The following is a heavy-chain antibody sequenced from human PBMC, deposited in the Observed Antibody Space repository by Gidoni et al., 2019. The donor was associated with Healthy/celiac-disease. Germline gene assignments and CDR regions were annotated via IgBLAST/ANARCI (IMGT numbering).Heavy chain of an antibody. V-gene: IGHV4-34*01. CDR2: INHSGST. CDR3: ARRGQPIPLYRIAAAGTRNNWFDP. CDR1: GGSFSGYY. D-gene: IGHD6-13*01. Sequence: QVQLQQWGAGLLKPSETLSLTCAVYGGSFSGYYWSWIRQPPGKGLEWIGEINHSGSTNYNPSLKSRVTISVDTSKNQFSLKLSSVTAADTAVYYCARRGQPIPLYRIAAAGTRNNWFDPWGQGTLVTVSS. J-gene: IGHJ5*02.